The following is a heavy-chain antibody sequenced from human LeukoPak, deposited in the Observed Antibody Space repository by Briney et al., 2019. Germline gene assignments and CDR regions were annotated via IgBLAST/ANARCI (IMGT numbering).Heavy chain of an antibody. CDR3: ARVRPVLRRLVRSCFDY. D-gene: IGHD6-19*01. CDR2: VNHSGST. CDR1: GGSFSGYY. V-gene: IGHV4-34*01. Sequence: SETLSLTCAVDGGSFSGYYWSWIRQPPGKGLEWLGEVNHSGSTNYNPSLKSRVTISVDTYKNQFSLKLSSVTAADTAVYYCARVRPVLRRLVRSCFDYWGQGTLVTVSS. J-gene: IGHJ4*02.